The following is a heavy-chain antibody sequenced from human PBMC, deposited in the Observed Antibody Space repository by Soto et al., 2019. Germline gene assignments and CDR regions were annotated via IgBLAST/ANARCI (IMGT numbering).Heavy chain of an antibody. J-gene: IGHJ4*02. CDR1: GFTFSSYA. V-gene: IGHV3-30-3*01. CDR3: ARDLQADY. CDR2: ISYDGSNK. Sequence: GGSLRLSCAASGFTFSSYAMHWVRQAPGKGLEWVAVISYDGSNKYSQKFQGRVTITRDTSASTAYMELSSLRSEDTAVYYCARDLQADYWGQGTLVTVSS.